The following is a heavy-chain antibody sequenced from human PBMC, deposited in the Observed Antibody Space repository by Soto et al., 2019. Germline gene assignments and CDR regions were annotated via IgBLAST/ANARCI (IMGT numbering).Heavy chain of an antibody. D-gene: IGHD3-10*01. J-gene: IGHJ4*02. CDR3: ARPPWFGESFFDY. V-gene: IGHV3-48*03. CDR2: ISSSGSTI. Sequence: GGSLRLSCAASGFTFSSYEMNWVRQAPGKGLEWVSYISSSGSTIYYADSVKGRFTISRDNAKNSLYLQMNSLRAEDTAVYYCARPPWFGESFFDYWGQGTLVTVSS. CDR1: GFTFSSYE.